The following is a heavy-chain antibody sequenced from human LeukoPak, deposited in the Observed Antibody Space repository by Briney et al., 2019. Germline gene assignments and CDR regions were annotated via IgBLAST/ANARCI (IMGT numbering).Heavy chain of an antibody. V-gene: IGHV4-39*07. D-gene: IGHD3-22*01. CDR3: ATISGYYYFYYYLDV. Sequence: SETLSLTCTVSGGSITSTSYYWGWIRQPPGKGLEWIGSIYYSGSTNYNPSLKSRVTISIDTSNNQFSLKLSSVTAADTAVYYCATISGYYYFYYYLDVWGKGTTVTVS. J-gene: IGHJ6*03. CDR2: IYYSGST. CDR1: GGSITSTSYY.